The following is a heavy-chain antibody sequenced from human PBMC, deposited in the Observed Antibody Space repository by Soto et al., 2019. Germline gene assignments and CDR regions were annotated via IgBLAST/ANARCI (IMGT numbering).Heavy chain of an antibody. J-gene: IGHJ4*02. CDR1: GGTFSSYA. Sequence: QVQLVQSGAEVKKTGSSVKVSCKASGGTFSSYAISWVRQAPGQGLEWMGGIIPIFGTANYAQKFQGRVTITADESTSAAYMGLSSLRSEDTAVYYCARDPYPYSSGWYGYWGQGTLVTVSS. CDR2: IIPIFGTA. CDR3: ARDPYPYSSGWYGY. D-gene: IGHD6-19*01. V-gene: IGHV1-69*01.